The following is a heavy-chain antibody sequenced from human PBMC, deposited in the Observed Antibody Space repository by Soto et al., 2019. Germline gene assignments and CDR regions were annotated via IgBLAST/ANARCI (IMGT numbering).Heavy chain of an antibody. CDR3: ARDSSWIRGARWFDP. CDR2: IYYSGST. J-gene: IGHJ5*02. D-gene: IGHD3-10*01. V-gene: IGHV4-31*03. CDR1: GGSISSGGYY. Sequence: PSETLSLTCTVSGGSISSGGYYWSWIRQHPGKGLEWIGYIYYSGSTYYNPSLKSRVTISVDTSKNQFSLKLSSVTAADTAVYYCARDSSWIRGARWFDPWGQGTLVTVSS.